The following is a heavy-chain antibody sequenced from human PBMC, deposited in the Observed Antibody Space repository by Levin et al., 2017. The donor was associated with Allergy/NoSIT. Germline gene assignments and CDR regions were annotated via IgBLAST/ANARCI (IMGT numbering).Heavy chain of an antibody. J-gene: IGHJ4*02. Sequence: ESLKISCSVSGGSIGSSSYYWAWIRQPPGKGLEWIGSIYHSGRTYYSPSLKSRVTISVDTAKNQFSLRLSSVTAADTAVYYCARPGWNHGDYVDWGQGTLVTVSS. V-gene: IGHV4-39*01. CDR3: ARPGWNHGDYVD. CDR2: IYHSGRT. CDR1: GGSIGSSSYY. D-gene: IGHD4-17*01.